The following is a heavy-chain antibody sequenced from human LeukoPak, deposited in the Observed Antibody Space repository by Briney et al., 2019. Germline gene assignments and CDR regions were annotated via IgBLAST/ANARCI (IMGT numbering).Heavy chain of an antibody. V-gene: IGHV3-7*01. CDR3: ARGPSRAGNYFDY. Sequence: GGSLRLSCAASGFTFSSYWMSWVRQAPGKGLEWVANIKQDGSEKYYVDSVKGRFTISRDNAKNSLYLQMNSLRAEDTVVYYCARGPSRAGNYFDYWGQGTLVTVSS. CDR1: GFTFSSYW. CDR2: IKQDGSEK. J-gene: IGHJ4*02. D-gene: IGHD6-13*01.